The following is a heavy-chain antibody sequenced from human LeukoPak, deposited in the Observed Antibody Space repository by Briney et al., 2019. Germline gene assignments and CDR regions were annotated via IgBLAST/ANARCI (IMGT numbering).Heavy chain of an antibody. CDR2: ISAYNGNT. CDR3: ARDNQLASFDY. D-gene: IGHD2-2*01. V-gene: IGHV1-18*01. Sequence: ASVKVSCKASGYTFTRYGISWVRQAPGQGLEWMGWISAYNGNTNYAQKLQGRVTMTTDTSTSTAYMELRRLRSDDTAVYYCARDNQLASFDYWGQGTLVTVSS. J-gene: IGHJ4*02. CDR1: GYTFTRYG.